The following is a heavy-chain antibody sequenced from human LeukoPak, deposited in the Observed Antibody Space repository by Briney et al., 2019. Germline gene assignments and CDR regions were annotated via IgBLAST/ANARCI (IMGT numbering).Heavy chain of an antibody. CDR1: GFTFSSYA. CDR3: ARDFEAHDLRPIGY. J-gene: IGHJ4*02. D-gene: IGHD3-3*01. V-gene: IGHV3-30*01. CDR2: ISYGGDNK. Sequence: GGSLRLSCAASGFTFSSYAMHWVRQAPGKGLEWVAVISYGGDNKYYADSVKGRFTISRDNSKNTLCLQMNSLRAEDTAVYYCARDFEAHDLRPIGYWGQGTLVTVSS.